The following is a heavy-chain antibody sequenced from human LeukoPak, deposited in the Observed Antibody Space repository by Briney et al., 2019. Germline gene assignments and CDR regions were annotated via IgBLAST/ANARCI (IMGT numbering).Heavy chain of an antibody. CDR3: AKPKNYYDSSGYYPSSDY. CDR1: GFTFSSYA. CDR2: ISYDGSNK. J-gene: IGHJ4*02. D-gene: IGHD3-22*01. V-gene: IGHV3-30-3*02. Sequence: AGGSLRLSCAASGFTFSSYAMHWVRQAPGKGLEWVAVISYDGSNKYYADSVKGRFTISRDNSKNTLYLQMNSLRAEDTAVYYCAKPKNYYDSSGYYPSSDYWGQGTLVTVSS.